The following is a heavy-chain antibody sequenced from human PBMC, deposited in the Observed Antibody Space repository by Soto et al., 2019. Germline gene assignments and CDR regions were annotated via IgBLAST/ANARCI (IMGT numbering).Heavy chain of an antibody. CDR3: ARAVEMYASGWYYFDY. D-gene: IGHD6-19*01. V-gene: IGHV4-59*01. CDR2: IYYSEST. Sequence: QVQLQESGPGLVKPSETLSLTCTVSGGSISSYYWSWIRQPPGKGLEWIGFIYYSESTNYNPSLQCRVTISVDTSKNQFSLRLTCVTAADTAVYYCARAVEMYASGWYYFDYWGQGTLVTVSS. J-gene: IGHJ4*02. CDR1: GGSISSYY.